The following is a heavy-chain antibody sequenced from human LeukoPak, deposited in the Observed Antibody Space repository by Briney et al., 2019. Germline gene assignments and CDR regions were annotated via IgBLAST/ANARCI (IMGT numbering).Heavy chain of an antibody. J-gene: IGHJ4*02. V-gene: IGHV6-1*01. CDR1: GDSVSSNSAA. CDR2: TYYRSRWYN. D-gene: IGHD1-26*01. Sequence: SQTLSLTCAFSGDSVSSNSAAWNWIRQSPSRGLEWLGSTYYRSRWYNDYAASVIGRITINPDTSRNQFSLQLNSVTPEDTALYYCARGGRYSFDYWGQGTLVTVSS. CDR3: ARGGRYSFDY.